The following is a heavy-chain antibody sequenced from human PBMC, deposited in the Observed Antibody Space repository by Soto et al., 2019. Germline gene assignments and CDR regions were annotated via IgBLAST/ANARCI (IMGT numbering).Heavy chain of an antibody. V-gene: IGHV1-3*01. D-gene: IGHD3-3*01. Sequence: GTSVKGSCKASGYSLTSYAMHWVRQAPGQRLEWMGWINAGNGNTKYSQKFQGRVTITRDTSASTAYMELSRLRSDDTAVYYCARAIPFGVVIKSPYYYYGMDVWGQGTTVTVSS. J-gene: IGHJ6*02. CDR2: INAGNGNT. CDR3: ARAIPFGVVIKSPYYYYGMDV. CDR1: GYSLTSYA.